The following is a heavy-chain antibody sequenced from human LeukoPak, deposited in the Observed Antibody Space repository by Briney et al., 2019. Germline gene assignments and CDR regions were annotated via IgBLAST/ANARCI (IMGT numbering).Heavy chain of an antibody. D-gene: IGHD2-15*01. Sequence: SETLSLTCSVSGDSVTAYYWNWIRQATGKGLEWIGYVSHDGTINYTPSLRSRVVMAVDTANNTISLSLASVTAADTGVYYCARLDCYDVVGCYNHWGRGTPVTV. J-gene: IGHJ5*02. CDR3: ARLDCYDVVGCYNH. CDR2: VSHDGTI. CDR1: GDSVTAYY. V-gene: IGHV4-59*08.